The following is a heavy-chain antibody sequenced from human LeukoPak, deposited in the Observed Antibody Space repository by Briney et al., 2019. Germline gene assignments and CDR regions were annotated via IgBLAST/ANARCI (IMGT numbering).Heavy chain of an antibody. CDR2: MNPNSGNT. D-gene: IGHD3-22*01. CDR3: ARGLWDSSGYYGL. V-gene: IGHV1-8*03. CDR1: AYTFTIFD. Sequence: SVTVSFTSSAYTFTIFDINWVRQATGQGLEWMGWMNPNSGNTGYAQKFQGRVTITRNTSISTAYMELSSLRSEDTAVYYCARGLWDSSGYYGLWGQGTLVTVSS. J-gene: IGHJ4*02.